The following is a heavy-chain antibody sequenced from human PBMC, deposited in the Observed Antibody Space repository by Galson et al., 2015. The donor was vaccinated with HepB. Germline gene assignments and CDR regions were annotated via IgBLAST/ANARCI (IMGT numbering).Heavy chain of an antibody. J-gene: IGHJ6*03. V-gene: IGHV1-69*13. CDR1: GGTFSSYA. D-gene: IGHD4-11*01. CDR2: IIPIFGTA. Sequence: SVKVFCKASGGTFSSYAISWVRQAPGQGLEWMGGIIPIFGTANYAQKFQGRVTITADESTSTAYMELSSLRSEDTAVYYCARSRPTVTRLYYYYYMDVWGKGTTVTVSS. CDR3: ARSRPTVTRLYYYYYMDV.